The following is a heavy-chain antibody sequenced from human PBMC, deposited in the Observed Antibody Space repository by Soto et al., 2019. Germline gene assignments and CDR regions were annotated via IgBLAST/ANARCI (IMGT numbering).Heavy chain of an antibody. CDR1: GFTFDDYA. CDR2: ISWNSGSI. Sequence: EVQLVESGGGLVQPGRSLRLSCAASGFTFDDYAMHWVRQAPGKGLEWVSGISWNSGSIGYADSVKGRFTISRDNAKNSLYLQMNSLRAEDTALYYCAKDDYYDSSGYYGGGGLGYWGQGSLVTVCS. V-gene: IGHV3-9*01. D-gene: IGHD3-22*01. J-gene: IGHJ4*02. CDR3: AKDDYYDSSGYYGGGGLGY.